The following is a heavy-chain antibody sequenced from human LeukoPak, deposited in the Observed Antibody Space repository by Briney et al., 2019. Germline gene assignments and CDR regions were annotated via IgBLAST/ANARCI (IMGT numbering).Heavy chain of an antibody. V-gene: IGHV6-1*01. J-gene: IGHJ4*02. CDR2: TYYRSKWYN. D-gene: IGHD2-8*01. CDR3: AREDGDMLAFDY. CDR1: GXSVXXNSAA. Sequence: GXSVXXNSAAWNWIRQSPXRGLEWLGRTYYRSKWYNDYAVSVKSRITVNPDTSKNQFSLQLNSVTPEDTAVYYCAREDGDMLAFDYWGQGTLVTVSS.